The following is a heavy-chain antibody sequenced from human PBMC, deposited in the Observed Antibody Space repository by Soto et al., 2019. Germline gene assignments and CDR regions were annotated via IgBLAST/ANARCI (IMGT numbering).Heavy chain of an antibody. J-gene: IGHJ4*02. D-gene: IGHD3-22*01. CDR3: ARVHLGDNSSGSPARGAFDY. Sequence: SETLSLTCAVYGGSFSVYYWSWIRQPPGKGLEWIGEINHSGSTNYNPSLKSRVTISVDTSKNQFSLKLSSVTAADTAVYYCARVHLGDNSSGSPARGAFDYWGQGTLVTVSS. CDR1: GGSFSVYY. CDR2: INHSGST. V-gene: IGHV4-34*01.